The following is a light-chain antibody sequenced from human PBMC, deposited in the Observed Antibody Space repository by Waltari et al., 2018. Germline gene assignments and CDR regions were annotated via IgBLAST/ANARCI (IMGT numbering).Light chain of an antibody. V-gene: IGKV3-20*01. CDR2: GAS. Sequence: EIVLTQSPGTLSLSPGERATLSCRASQSVNSRYLAWYQQKPGQAPRLLIPGASSTAPGIPDRFSGSGSGTDFTLTISRLEPEDFAVYYCQQYDTSPPGYTFGQGTKLEIK. CDR3: QQYDTSPPGYT. CDR1: QSVNSRY. J-gene: IGKJ2*01.